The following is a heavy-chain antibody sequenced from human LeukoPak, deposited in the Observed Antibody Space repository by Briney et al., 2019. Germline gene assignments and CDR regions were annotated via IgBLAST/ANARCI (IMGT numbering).Heavy chain of an antibody. J-gene: IGHJ4*02. CDR3: ARVFSRPVAGLDY. CDR1: GGSIRTYY. D-gene: IGHD6-19*01. Sequence: SETLSLTCTVSGGSIRTYYWTWIRQPPGKGLEWIGSIYYSGSTYYNPSLKSRVTISVDTSKNQFSLKLSSVTAADTAVYYCARVFSRPVAGLDYWGQGTLVTVSS. CDR2: IYYSGST. V-gene: IGHV4-39*07.